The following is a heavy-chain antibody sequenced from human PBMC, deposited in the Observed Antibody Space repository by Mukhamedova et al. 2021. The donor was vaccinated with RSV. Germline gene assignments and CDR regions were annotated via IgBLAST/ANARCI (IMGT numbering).Heavy chain of an antibody. D-gene: IGHD3-22*01. CDR1: SYA. V-gene: IGHV3-30*04. CDR3: ARGSGSIPSSYFVY. Sequence: SYAMHWVRQAPGKGLEWVAVISYDGSSKYYADSVKGRFTISRDNSKNTLYLQMNSLRAEDPAVFYCARGSGSIPSSYFVYWGQG. CDR2: ISYDGSSK. J-gene: IGHJ4*02.